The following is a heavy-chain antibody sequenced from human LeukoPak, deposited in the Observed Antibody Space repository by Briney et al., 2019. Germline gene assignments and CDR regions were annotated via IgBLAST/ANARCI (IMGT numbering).Heavy chain of an antibody. J-gene: IGHJ6*03. CDR2: IYSSGST. CDR1: GGSISSYY. D-gene: IGHD6-6*01. Sequence: SETLSLTCTVSGGSISSYYWSWIRQPAGKGLEWIGRIYSSGSTNYNPSLKSRVTMSVDTSKNQFSLKLSSVTAADTAIYYCASVTYSSSPRGDYHYYMDVWGRGTTVTVSS. CDR3: ASVTYSSSPRGDYHYYMDV. V-gene: IGHV4-4*07.